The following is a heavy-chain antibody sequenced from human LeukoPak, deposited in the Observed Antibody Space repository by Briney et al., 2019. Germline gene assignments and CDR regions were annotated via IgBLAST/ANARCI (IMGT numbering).Heavy chain of an antibody. CDR2: FYYSGNT. CDR1: GGSISSSSYY. CDR3: ARHWKGP. V-gene: IGHV4-39*01. D-gene: IGHD1-1*01. J-gene: IGHJ5*02. Sequence: SETLSLTCTVSGGSISSSSYYWGWIRQPPGKGLEWIGSFYYSGNTYYNPSLQSRVTISVDTSKNQFSLRLSSVAAADTAVYSCARHWKGPWGQGSLATVSS.